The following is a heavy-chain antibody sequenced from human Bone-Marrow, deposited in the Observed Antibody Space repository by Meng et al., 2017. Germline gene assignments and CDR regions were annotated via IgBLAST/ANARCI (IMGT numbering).Heavy chain of an antibody. CDR1: GYTFTSYD. CDR2: MNPNSGNT. V-gene: IGHV1-8*01. CDR3: AVSVLSVYYYYGMDV. D-gene: IGHD2-2*01. J-gene: IGHJ6*02. Sequence: ASVKVSCKASGYTFTSYDINWVRQATGQGLEWMGWMNPNSGNTGYAQKFQGRVTMTRNTSISTAYMELSSLRSEDTAVYYCAVSVLSVYYYYGMDVWGQGTMVTVSS.